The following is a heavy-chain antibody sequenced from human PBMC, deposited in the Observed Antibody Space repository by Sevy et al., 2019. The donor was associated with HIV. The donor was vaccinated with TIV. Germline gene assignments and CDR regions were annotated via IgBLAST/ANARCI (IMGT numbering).Heavy chain of an antibody. D-gene: IGHD5-12*01. Sequence: GGSLRLSCAASGFTFSSYSMNWVRQAPGKGLEWVSSISSSSYIYYADSVKGRFTISRDNAKNSLYLQMNSLRAEDTAVYYCARGAYIVATIIAFDIWGQGTMVTVSS. CDR1: GFTFSSYS. V-gene: IGHV3-21*01. CDR3: ARGAYIVATIIAFDI. CDR2: ISSSSYI. J-gene: IGHJ3*02.